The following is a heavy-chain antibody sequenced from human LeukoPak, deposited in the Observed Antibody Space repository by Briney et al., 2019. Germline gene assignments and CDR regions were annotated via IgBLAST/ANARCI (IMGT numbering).Heavy chain of an antibody. V-gene: IGHV3-23*01. CDR2: ISGSGGST. J-gene: IGHJ4*02. CDR1: GFTFSSYA. D-gene: IGHD6-6*01. Sequence: PGGSLRLSCAASGFTFSSYAMSWVRQAPGKGLEWVSAISGSGGSTYYADSVKGRFTISRDNSKNTLYLQMNSLRAEDTAVYYCARGRGYSSSSGSLEDYWGQGTLVTVSS. CDR3: ARGRGYSSSSGSLEDY.